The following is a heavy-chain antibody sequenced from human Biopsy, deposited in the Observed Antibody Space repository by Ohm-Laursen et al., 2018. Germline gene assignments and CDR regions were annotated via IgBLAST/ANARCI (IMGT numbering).Heavy chain of an antibody. CDR1: GGSLSSYS. J-gene: IGHJ5*02. Sequence: SETLSFTCTVSGGSLSSYSWSWIRQPAGKGLEWIGQIYTSGTTNYNPALKSRVTMSVDTSKNMFSLRVSSVTAADTAVYYCARDRDRRGWFDPWGQGTLVTVSS. V-gene: IGHV4-4*07. D-gene: IGHD1-14*01. CDR2: IYTSGTT. CDR3: ARDRDRRGWFDP.